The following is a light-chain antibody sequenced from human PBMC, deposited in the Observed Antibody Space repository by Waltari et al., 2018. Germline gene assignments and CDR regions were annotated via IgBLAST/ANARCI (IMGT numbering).Light chain of an antibody. CDR2: DVS. J-gene: IGLJ2*01. V-gene: IGLV2-23*02. Sequence: QSALTQPASVSGSPGQSITISCTGTSSDVGGYNYVSWYQQYPGKAPKLMIYDVSKRPSGVSNLFSGSKSGNTASLTISGLQAEDEADYYCCSYAGSSTHVLFGGGTKLTVL. CDR1: SSDVGGYNY. CDR3: CSYAGSSTHVL.